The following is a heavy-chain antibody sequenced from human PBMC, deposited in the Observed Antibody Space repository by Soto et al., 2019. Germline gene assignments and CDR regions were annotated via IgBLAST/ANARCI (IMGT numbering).Heavy chain of an antibody. CDR3: ARGVGGSGLNWFDP. J-gene: IGHJ5*02. CDR2: IYTSGSA. D-gene: IGHD6-19*01. V-gene: IGHV4-4*07. Sequence: TLSLTCPVSGCSISSYYWSWIRQPAGNGLEWIGRIYTSGSANYNPSLNSRLTMSVDRSKSQFSMKLASVTAADTAVYYCARGVGGSGLNWFDPWGQGTLVTVSS. CDR1: GCSISSYY.